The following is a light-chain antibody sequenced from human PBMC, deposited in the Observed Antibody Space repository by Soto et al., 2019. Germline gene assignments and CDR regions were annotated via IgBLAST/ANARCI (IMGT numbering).Light chain of an antibody. CDR2: AAS. Sequence: DLQLTQSPSFLSASVGDRVTITCRASQDVSRYLAWYQQKPGKAPNLLIYAASTLRSGVPSRFSGSGSETEFTLTISSLQPEDFATDYCQQLNSYVFAFGPGTKVDIK. J-gene: IGKJ3*01. V-gene: IGKV1-9*01. CDR1: QDVSRY. CDR3: QQLNSYVFA.